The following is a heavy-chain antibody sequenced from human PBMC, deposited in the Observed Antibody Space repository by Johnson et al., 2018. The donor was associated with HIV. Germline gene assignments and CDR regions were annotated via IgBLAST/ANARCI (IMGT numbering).Heavy chain of an antibody. CDR3: ARGMNAGNDAFDI. J-gene: IGHJ3*02. Sequence: QVQLVESGGGVVQPGRSLRLSCAASGFTFSSYAMHWVRQAPGKGLEWVAVISYDGSNKYYADSVKGRFTISRDNSKNTLYLQMNSLRAEDTAVYYCARGMNAGNDAFDIWGQGTMVTVSS. CDR2: ISYDGSNK. CDR1: GFTFSSYA. V-gene: IGHV3-30*04.